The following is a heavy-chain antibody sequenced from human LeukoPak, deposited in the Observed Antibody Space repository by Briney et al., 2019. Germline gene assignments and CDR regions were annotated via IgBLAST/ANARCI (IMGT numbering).Heavy chain of an antibody. D-gene: IGHD6-19*01. CDR1: GFTFSSYS. CDR3: AREYSSGWFHDAFDI. J-gene: IGHJ3*02. V-gene: IGHV3-21*01. CDR2: ISSSSSYI. Sequence: KTGGSLRLSCAASGFTFSSYSMNWVRQAPGRGLEWVSSISSSSSYIYYADSVKGRFTISRDNAKNSLYLQMNSLRAEDTAVYYCAREYSSGWFHDAFDIWGQGTMVTVSS.